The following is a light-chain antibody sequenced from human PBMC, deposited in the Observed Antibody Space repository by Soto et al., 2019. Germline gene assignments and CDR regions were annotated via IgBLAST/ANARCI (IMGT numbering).Light chain of an antibody. Sequence: ENVLTQSPGTLSLSPGERATLSCRASQSVSSNYLAWYQNKPGQVPRLLIYGASSRATGIPDRFSGSGSGTDFTLTISRLEPEDFAVYYCQQYGSSYTFGQGTKLEIK. CDR1: QSVSSNY. CDR3: QQYGSSYT. V-gene: IGKV3-20*01. J-gene: IGKJ2*01. CDR2: GAS.